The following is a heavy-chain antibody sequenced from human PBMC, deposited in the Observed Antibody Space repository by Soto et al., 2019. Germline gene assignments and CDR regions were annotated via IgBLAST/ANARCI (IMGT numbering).Heavy chain of an antibody. CDR2: INPSSGGT. D-gene: IGHD6-13*01. CDR3: ARGTAAGPTPRYYYYGMDV. CDR1: GYTFTGYY. V-gene: IGHV1-2*04. Sequence: RASVKVSCKASGYTFTGYYMHWVRQAPGQGPEWMGWINPSSGGTNYAQKFQGWVTMTRDTSISTAYMELSRLRSDDTAVYYCARGTAAGPTPRYYYYGMDVWGQGTTVTVSS. J-gene: IGHJ6*02.